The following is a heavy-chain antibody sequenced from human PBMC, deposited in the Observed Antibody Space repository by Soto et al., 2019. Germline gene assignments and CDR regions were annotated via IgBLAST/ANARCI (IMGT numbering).Heavy chain of an antibody. V-gene: IGHV1-2*04. Sequence: ASVKVSCKASGYTFTGYYMHWVRQAPGQGLEWMGWINPNSGGTNYAQKFQGWVTMTRDTSISTAYMELSRLRSDDTAVYYCARLHVEADCSSTSCYTLQYFDYWGQGTLVTVSS. CDR2: INPNSGGT. CDR3: ARLHVEADCSSTSCYTLQYFDY. CDR1: GYTFTGYY. J-gene: IGHJ4*02. D-gene: IGHD2-2*02.